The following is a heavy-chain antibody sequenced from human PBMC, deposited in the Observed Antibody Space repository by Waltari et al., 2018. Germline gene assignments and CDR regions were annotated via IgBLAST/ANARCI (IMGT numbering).Heavy chain of an antibody. V-gene: IGHV3-74*01. Sequence: EVELVQSGGGLVQPGGSLRLSCAASGFTFSRFWMQWVRQVPGEGLVWVSRISNDGRTTDYTDAVKGRFTISRDNAKDTLYLQMNSLRAEDTAVYYCARDSSHLPAAFDNWGQGTLVTVSS. D-gene: IGHD2-2*01. CDR1: GFTFSRFW. CDR3: ARDSSHLPAAFDN. CDR2: ISNDGRTT. J-gene: IGHJ4*02.